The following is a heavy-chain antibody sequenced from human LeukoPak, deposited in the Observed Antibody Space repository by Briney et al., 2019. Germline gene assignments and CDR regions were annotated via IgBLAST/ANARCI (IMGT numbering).Heavy chain of an antibody. V-gene: IGHV3-23*01. CDR3: AKATYSGSFPYFDY. CDR2: LNSNGGAT. D-gene: IGHD1-26*01. CDR1: GFTFGSYA. J-gene: IGHJ4*02. Sequence: GGSLRLSCAASGFTFGSYAMSWVRQAPGKGLEWVSSLNSNGGATYYSDYVKGRFTSSRDNSKNTLYLQMHSLTAEDTAVYYCAKATYSGSFPYFDYWGQGTLVTVSS.